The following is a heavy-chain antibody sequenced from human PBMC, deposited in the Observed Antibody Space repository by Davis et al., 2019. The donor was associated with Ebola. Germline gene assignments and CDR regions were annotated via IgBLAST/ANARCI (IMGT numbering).Heavy chain of an antibody. CDR3: ARGLVTPRLYYYYGMDV. CDR2: ITSDGGST. V-gene: IGHV3-64*01. J-gene: IGHJ6*02. Sequence: GESLKISCAASGFTFSNYAMHWVRQAPGKGLEYVSVITSDGGSTYYANSVKGRFTISRDNAKNSLYLQMNSLRAEDTAVYYCARGLVTPRLYYYYGMDVWGQGTTVTVSS. CDR1: GFTFSNYA. D-gene: IGHD4-23*01.